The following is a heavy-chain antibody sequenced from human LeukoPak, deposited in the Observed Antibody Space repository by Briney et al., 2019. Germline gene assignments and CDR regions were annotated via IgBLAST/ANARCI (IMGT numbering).Heavy chain of an antibody. CDR3: ANRGYQYYFDY. CDR1: GFTFSSYA. CDR2: IIGSGGRT. J-gene: IGHJ4*02. D-gene: IGHD3-22*01. Sequence: GGSLRLSCVASGFTFSSYAMSWVRQAPGKGLEWASAIIGSGGRTSYADSVKGRFTISRGNSKNTLYLQMNSLRAEDTAVYYCANRGYQYYFDYWGQGTLVTVSS. V-gene: IGHV3-23*01.